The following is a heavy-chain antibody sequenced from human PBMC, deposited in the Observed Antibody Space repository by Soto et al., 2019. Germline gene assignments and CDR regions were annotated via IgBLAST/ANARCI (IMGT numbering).Heavy chain of an antibody. Sequence: HPGGSLRLSCAASGFTFSSYAMHWVRQAPGKGLEWVAVISYDGSNKYYADSVKGRFTISRDNSKNTLYLQMNSLRAEDTAVYYCAREGPTSITIFGVVRYYYYGMDVWGQGT. J-gene: IGHJ6*02. D-gene: IGHD3-3*01. V-gene: IGHV3-30-3*01. CDR2: ISYDGSNK. CDR3: AREGPTSITIFGVVRYYYYGMDV. CDR1: GFTFSSYA.